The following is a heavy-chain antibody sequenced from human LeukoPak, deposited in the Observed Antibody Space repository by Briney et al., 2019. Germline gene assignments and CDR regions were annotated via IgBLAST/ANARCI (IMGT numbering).Heavy chain of an antibody. D-gene: IGHD2-15*01. CDR3: VRRDIASRYVVWFDP. J-gene: IGHJ5*02. CDR2: IYPGDSDT. Sequence: GASLKISCKGSGYSFTSYWIGWVRQMPGEGLELMGIIYPGDSDTRYRPSFQGQVTISADKSINTAHLQWNSLKASDTAIYYCVRRDIASRYVVWFDPWGQGTPVTVSS. CDR1: GYSFTSYW. V-gene: IGHV5-51*01.